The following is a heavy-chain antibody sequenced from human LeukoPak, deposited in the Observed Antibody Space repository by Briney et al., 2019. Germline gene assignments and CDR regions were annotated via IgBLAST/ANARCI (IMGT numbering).Heavy chain of an antibody. CDR1: GFTFSSYE. CDR2: ISSSGSTT. V-gene: IGHV3-48*03. Sequence: PGGSLRLSCAASGFTFSSYEMNWVRQAPGKGLEWVSCISSSGSTTYYADSVKGRFTISRDNSKNTLYLQMNSLRAEDTAVYYCAKADDDIVVVVAATQMDYWGQGTLVTVSS. D-gene: IGHD2-15*01. J-gene: IGHJ4*02. CDR3: AKADDDIVVVVAATQMDY.